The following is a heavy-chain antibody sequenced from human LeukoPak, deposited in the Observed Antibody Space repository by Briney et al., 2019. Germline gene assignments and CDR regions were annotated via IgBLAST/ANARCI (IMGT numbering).Heavy chain of an antibody. Sequence: PSETLSLTCTVSGGSISSYYWSWIRQPPGKGLEWIGYIYYSGSTNYNPSLKSRVTISVDTSKNQFSLKLSSVTAADTAVYYCAGRPPRGYSYGYYYYYYMDVWGKGTTVTVSS. CDR1: GGSISSYY. J-gene: IGHJ6*03. D-gene: IGHD5-18*01. CDR2: IYYSGST. CDR3: AGRPPRGYSYGYYYYYYMDV. V-gene: IGHV4-59*01.